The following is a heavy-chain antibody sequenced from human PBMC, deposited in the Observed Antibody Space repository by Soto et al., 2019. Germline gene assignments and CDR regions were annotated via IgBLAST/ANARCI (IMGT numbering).Heavy chain of an antibody. CDR3: ARARLRYFDWLLSHYGMDV. CDR1: GGSVSSGSYY. Sequence: NPSETLSLSCTVSGGSVSSGSYYWSWIRQPPGKGLEWIGYIYYSGSTNYNPSLKSRVTISVDTSKNQFSLKLSSVTAADTAVYYCARARLRYFDWLLSHYGMDVWGQGTTVTVSS. CDR2: IYYSGST. D-gene: IGHD3-9*01. V-gene: IGHV4-61*01. J-gene: IGHJ6*02.